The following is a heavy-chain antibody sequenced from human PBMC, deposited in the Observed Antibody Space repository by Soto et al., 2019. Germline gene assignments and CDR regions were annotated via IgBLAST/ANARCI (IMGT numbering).Heavy chain of an antibody. J-gene: IGHJ4*02. CDR1: GYTFTSYA. CDR3: ARIAAADPRDLDY. D-gene: IGHD6-13*01. V-gene: IGHV1-3*01. CDR2: INAGNGNT. Sequence: QVQLVQSGAEVKKPGASVKVSCKASGYTFTSYAMHWVRQAPGQRLEWMGWINAGNGNTKYSQKFQGRVTITRDTSASTAYMELSSLRFEDTAVYYCARIAAADPRDLDYWGQGTLVTVSS.